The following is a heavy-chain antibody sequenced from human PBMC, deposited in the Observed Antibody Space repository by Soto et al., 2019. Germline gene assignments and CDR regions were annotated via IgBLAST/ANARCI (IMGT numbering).Heavy chain of an antibody. Sequence: QVQLQESGPGLVKPSETLSLTCTVSGGSISSYYWSWIRQPPGKGLEWIGYIYYSGSTNYNPSLXSWVXIXLDTSKNQFSLKLSSVTAADTAVYYCARRYGTTFDYWGQGTLVTVSS. D-gene: IGHD1-7*01. J-gene: IGHJ4*02. CDR2: IYYSGST. CDR3: ARRYGTTFDY. CDR1: GGSISSYY. V-gene: IGHV4-59*01.